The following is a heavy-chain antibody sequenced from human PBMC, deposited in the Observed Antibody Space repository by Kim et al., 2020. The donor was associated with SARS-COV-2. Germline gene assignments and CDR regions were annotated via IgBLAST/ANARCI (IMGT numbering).Heavy chain of an antibody. CDR1: GFTFSNAW. Sequence: GGSLRLSCAASGFTFSNAWMSWVRQAPGKGLEWVGRIKSKTDGGTTDYAAPVKGRFTISRDDSKNTLYLQMNSLKTEDTAVYYCTTHTKYYYDSSGYYFSYYYGMDVWGQGTTVTVSS. CDR2: IKSKTDGGTT. D-gene: IGHD3-22*01. J-gene: IGHJ6*02. CDR3: TTHTKYYYDSSGYYFSYYYGMDV. V-gene: IGHV3-15*01.